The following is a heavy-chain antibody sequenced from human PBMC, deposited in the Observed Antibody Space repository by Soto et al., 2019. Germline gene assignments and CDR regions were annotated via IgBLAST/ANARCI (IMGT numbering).Heavy chain of an antibody. Sequence: PGGFLRLSCAASGFTFSSYGMHWVRQAPGKGLEWVAVIWYDGSNKYYADSVKGRFTISRDNSKNTLYLQMNSLRAEDTAVYYCARDRIVATILGYYYGMDVWGQGTTVTVSS. J-gene: IGHJ6*02. D-gene: IGHD5-12*01. CDR3: ARDRIVATILGYYYGMDV. V-gene: IGHV3-33*01. CDR1: GFTFSSYG. CDR2: IWYDGSNK.